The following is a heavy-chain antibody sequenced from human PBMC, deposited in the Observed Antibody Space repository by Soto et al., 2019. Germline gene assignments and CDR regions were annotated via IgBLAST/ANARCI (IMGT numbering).Heavy chain of an antibody. V-gene: IGHV1-3*01. CDR1: GYTFTSYA. CDR2: INAGNGNT. CDR3: ARDPSYYGMDV. J-gene: IGHJ6*01. Sequence: ASVKVSCKASGYTFTSYAMPWVRQAPGQRLEWMGWINAGNGNTKYSQKFQGRVTITRDTSASTAYMELSSLRSEDTAVYYCARDPSYYGMDVWGQGPTVTVSS.